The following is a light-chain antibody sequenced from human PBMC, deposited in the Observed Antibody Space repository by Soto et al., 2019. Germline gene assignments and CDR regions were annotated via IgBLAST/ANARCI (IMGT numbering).Light chain of an antibody. Sequence: QSVLTQPPSVSEAPRQRVTISCSGSTSNIGNNAVFWYQQLPGKAPKLLIYYDDLLPSGVSDRFSGSKSGTSASLAIGGLQSEDEADYYCAAWDDSLIGYVFGTGTQLTVL. CDR3: AAWDDSLIGYV. J-gene: IGLJ1*01. CDR1: TSNIGNNA. V-gene: IGLV1-36*01. CDR2: YDD.